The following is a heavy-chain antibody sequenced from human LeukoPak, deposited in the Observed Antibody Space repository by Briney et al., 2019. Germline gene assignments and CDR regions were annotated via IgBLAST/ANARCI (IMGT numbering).Heavy chain of an antibody. CDR2: IEKDGDDK. CDR3: ARVPGTSNYYGSGSPDY. Sequence: GRSLRLSCAASGFPFSSYWMSWVRQAPGKGLEWVANIEKDGDDKHYVDSVKGRFTVSRDNAKTSLYLQMNNLRAEDTAVYYCARVPGTSNYYGSGSPDYWGQGTLVTVSS. J-gene: IGHJ4*02. CDR1: GFPFSSYW. V-gene: IGHV3-7*04. D-gene: IGHD3-10*01.